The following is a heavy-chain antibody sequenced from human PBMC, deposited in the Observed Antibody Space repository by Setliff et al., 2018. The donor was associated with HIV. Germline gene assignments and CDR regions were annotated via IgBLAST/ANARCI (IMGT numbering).Heavy chain of an antibody. CDR3: TTDLGGSYHGWNY. D-gene: IGHD1-26*01. J-gene: IGHJ4*02. Sequence: GGSLRLSCAASGFTFSYYAMHWVRQAPGKGLEWVALISYDGSRTYYADSVKGRFTISRDDSKNTLYLQMNSLKTEDTAVYYCTTDLGGSYHGWNYWGQGTLVTVSS. V-gene: IGHV3-30*07. CDR1: GFTFSYYA. CDR2: ISYDGSRT.